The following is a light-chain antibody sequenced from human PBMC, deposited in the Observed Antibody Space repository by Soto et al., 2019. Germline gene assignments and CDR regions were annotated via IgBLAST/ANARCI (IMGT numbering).Light chain of an antibody. Sequence: SYELTQPPSVSVAPGQTARITCGGNNIGSKSVHWYQQKTDQAPVLVVYDDSDRPSGIPERFSGSNSGNTATLTISRVEAGDEADYYCQVWDGSSDHPSYVFGTGTKVTVL. V-gene: IGLV3-21*02. CDR1: NIGSKS. CDR2: DDS. CDR3: QVWDGSSDHPSYV. J-gene: IGLJ1*01.